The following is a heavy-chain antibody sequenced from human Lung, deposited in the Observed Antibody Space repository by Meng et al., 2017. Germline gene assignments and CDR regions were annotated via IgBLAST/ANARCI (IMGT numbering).Heavy chain of an antibody. CDR3: AKKGWLYWGSGDDY. V-gene: IGHV3-23*04. Sequence: QLGGAGGGWVEPGGSLRLCCAASGFTFSRDAISWVRQAPGKGLEWVSAISGSGSSPYYADSVKGRFTISRDNSKNTLYLQMNSLRAEDTAVYYCAKKGWLYWGSGDDYWGQGTLVTVSS. J-gene: IGHJ4*02. CDR1: GFTFSRDA. CDR2: ISGSGSSP. D-gene: IGHD7-27*01.